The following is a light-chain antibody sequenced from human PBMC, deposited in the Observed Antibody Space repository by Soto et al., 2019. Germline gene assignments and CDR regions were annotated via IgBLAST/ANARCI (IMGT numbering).Light chain of an antibody. CDR3: QSYDSSLSGYV. CDR1: SSNFGAGYD. CDR2: GNS. V-gene: IGLV1-40*01. J-gene: IGLJ1*01. Sequence: QSVLTQPPSVSGAPGQRVTISCTGSSSNFGAGYDVHWYQQLPGTAPKLLIYGNSNRPSEVPDRFSGSKSGTSASLAITGLQAEDEADYYCQSYDSSLSGYVFGTGTKVTVL.